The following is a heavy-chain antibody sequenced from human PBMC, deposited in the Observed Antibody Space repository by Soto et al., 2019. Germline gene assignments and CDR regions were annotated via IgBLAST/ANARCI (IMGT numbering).Heavy chain of an antibody. CDR1: GYSFTSYW. J-gene: IGHJ5*02. V-gene: IGHV5-10-1*01. CDR2: IDPSDSYT. D-gene: IGHD5-18*01. CDR3: ARQEPGYSYGNRFDP. Sequence: PGESLKISCKGSGYSFTSYWISWVRQMPGKGLEWMGRIDPSDSYTNYSPSFQGHVTISADKSISTAYLQWSSLKASDTAMYYCARQEPGYSYGNRFDPWGQGTLATVSS.